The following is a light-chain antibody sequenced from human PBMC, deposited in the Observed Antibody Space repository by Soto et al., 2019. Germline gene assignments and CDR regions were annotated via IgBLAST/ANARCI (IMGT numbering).Light chain of an antibody. CDR3: QSYDSSLSGWV. V-gene: IGLV2-14*01. J-gene: IGLJ3*02. Sequence: QSALTQPASVSGSPGQSITISCTGTSSDVGNYIFVSWYRQHPGKAPKLMIYDINNRPSGVSNRFSGSKSGNTASLTISGLQAEDEADYYCQSYDSSLSGWVFGGGTKLTVL. CDR1: SSDVGNYIF. CDR2: DIN.